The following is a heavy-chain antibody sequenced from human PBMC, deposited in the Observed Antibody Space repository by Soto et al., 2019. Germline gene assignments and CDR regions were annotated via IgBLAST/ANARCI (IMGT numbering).Heavy chain of an antibody. CDR3: ARAGTPIDC. Sequence: QVQLVQSGAEVKKPGASVKVSCKTSGYTFTNFGLSWVRQAPGQGREWMGWISAYNGNTNYAENFQGRVTMATDTSTRTAYMELRSLRSDDTAVYSCARAGTPIDCSGQGTLGTVSS. D-gene: IGHD3-10*01. CDR1: GYTFTNFG. J-gene: IGHJ4*02. CDR2: ISAYNGNT. V-gene: IGHV1-18*01.